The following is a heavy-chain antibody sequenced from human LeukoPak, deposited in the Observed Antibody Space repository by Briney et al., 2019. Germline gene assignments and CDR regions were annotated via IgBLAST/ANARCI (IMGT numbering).Heavy chain of an antibody. CDR1: GGTFSSYA. CDR2: IIPIFGTA. D-gene: IGHD3-10*01. CDR3: VCYYGSWSYQKYYFDY. J-gene: IGHJ4*02. V-gene: IGHV1-69*06. Sequence: EASVKVSCKASGGTFSSYAISWVRQAPGQGLEWMGGIIPIFGTANYAQKFQGRVTITADKSTSTAYMELSSLRSEDTAVYYCVCYYGSWSYQKYYFDYWGQGTLVTVSS.